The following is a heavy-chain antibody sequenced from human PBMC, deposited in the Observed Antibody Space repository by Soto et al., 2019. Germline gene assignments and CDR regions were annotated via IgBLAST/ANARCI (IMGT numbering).Heavy chain of an antibody. Sequence: GESLKISCKGSGYSFTSYWIGWVRQMPGKGLEWMGIIYPGDSDTRYSPSFQGQVTISADKSISTAYLQWSSLKASDTAMYYCARVVEMAKPGAYYYGIHVWGQGTTVTVS. J-gene: IGHJ6*02. V-gene: IGHV5-51*01. CDR3: ARVVEMAKPGAYYYGIHV. D-gene: IGHD2-15*01. CDR2: IYPGDSDT. CDR1: GYSFTSYW.